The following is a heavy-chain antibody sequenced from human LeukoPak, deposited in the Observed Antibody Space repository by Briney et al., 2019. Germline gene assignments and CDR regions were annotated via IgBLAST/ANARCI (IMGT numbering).Heavy chain of an antibody. J-gene: IGHJ6*02. CDR1: GGTFSSYA. Sequence: ASVKVSCKASGGTFSSYAISWVRRAPGQGLEWMGGIIPIFGTANYAQKFQGRVTITADESTSTAYMELSSLRSEDTAVYYCARTQTLMVYAPRYGMDVWGQGTTVTVSS. V-gene: IGHV1-69*13. D-gene: IGHD2-8*01. CDR3: ARTQTLMVYAPRYGMDV. CDR2: IIPIFGTA.